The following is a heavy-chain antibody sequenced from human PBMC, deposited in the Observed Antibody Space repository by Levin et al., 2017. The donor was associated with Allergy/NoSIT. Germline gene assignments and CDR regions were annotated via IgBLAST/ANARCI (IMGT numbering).Heavy chain of an antibody. Sequence: KASETLSLTCTVSGGSVSSGSYYWSWIRQPPGKGLEWIGYIYYSGSTNYNPSLKSRVTISVDTSKNQFSLKLSSVTAADTAVYYCARVRSSSWYADRRSALKNWFDPWGQGTLVTVAA. CDR2: IYYSGST. V-gene: IGHV4-61*01. CDR3: ARVRSSSWYADRRSALKNWFDP. J-gene: IGHJ5*02. CDR1: GGSVSSGSYY. D-gene: IGHD6-13*01.